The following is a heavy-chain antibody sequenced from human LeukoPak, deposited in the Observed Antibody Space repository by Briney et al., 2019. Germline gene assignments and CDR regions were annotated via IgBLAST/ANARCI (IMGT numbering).Heavy chain of an antibody. V-gene: IGHV1-18*01. CDR2: ISTYNGNT. CDR1: GYTFNSFS. CDR3: ASPPTVTGDAFDI. Sequence: ASVKVSCKASGYTFNSFSINWVRQAPGQGLEWMGWISTYNGNTNYAQKLQGRVTMTTDTSTSTAYMELRSLRSDDTAVYYCASPPTVTGDAFDIWGQGTMVTVSS. J-gene: IGHJ3*02. D-gene: IGHD4-11*01.